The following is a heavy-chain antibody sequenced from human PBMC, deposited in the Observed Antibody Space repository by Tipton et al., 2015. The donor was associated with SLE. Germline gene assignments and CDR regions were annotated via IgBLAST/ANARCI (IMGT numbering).Heavy chain of an antibody. D-gene: IGHD6-6*01. CDR1: GFTFSSYA. CDR2: ISGSGGST. V-gene: IGHV3-23*01. J-gene: IGHJ1*01. Sequence: GSLRLSCAATGFTFSSYAMSWVRQAPGKGLEWVSAISGSGGSTYYADSVKGRFTISRDNAKNTLYLQMNSLRAEDTAVYYCAKLAEQLDTGWFQHWGQGTLVTVSS. CDR3: AKLAEQLDTGWFQH.